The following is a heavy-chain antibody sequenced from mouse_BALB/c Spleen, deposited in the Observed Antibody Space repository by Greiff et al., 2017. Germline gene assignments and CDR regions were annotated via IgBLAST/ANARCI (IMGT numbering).Heavy chain of an antibody. V-gene: IGHV5-15*02. CDR1: GFTFSDYG. CDR2: ISNLAYSI. D-gene: IGHD1-1*01. Sequence: EVQLVESGGGLVQPGGSRKLSCAASGFTFSDYGMAWVRQAPGKGPEWVAFISNLAYSIYYADTVTGRFTISRENAKNTLYLEMSSLRSEDTAMYYCARGTTVYYFDYWGQGTTLTVSS. CDR3: ARGTTVYYFDY. J-gene: IGHJ2*01.